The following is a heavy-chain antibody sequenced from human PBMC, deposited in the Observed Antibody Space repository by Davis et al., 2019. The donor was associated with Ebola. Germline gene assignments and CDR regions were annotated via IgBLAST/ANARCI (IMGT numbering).Heavy chain of an antibody. CDR2: ISSSSRAI. J-gene: IGHJ4*02. CDR1: EFIFNSYT. Sequence: GESLKISCAASEFIFNSYTMNWVRQAPGKGLEWVASISSSSRAIYYADSVKGRFTISRDNSKNTLYLQMNSLRAEDTAVYYCATTPQYSSGQNKPFDYWGQGTLVTVSS. V-gene: IGHV3-48*01. D-gene: IGHD6-19*01. CDR3: ATTPQYSSGQNKPFDY.